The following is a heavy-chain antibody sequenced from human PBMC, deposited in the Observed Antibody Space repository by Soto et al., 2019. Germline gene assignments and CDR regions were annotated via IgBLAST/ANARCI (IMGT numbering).Heavy chain of an antibody. V-gene: IGHV1-69*01. CDR3: ASPEEGELYYYYCGMDV. CDR1: GGTFSSYA. CDR2: IIPSFGTA. D-gene: IGHD1-26*01. Sequence: QVQLVQSGAEVKKPGSSVKVSCKASGGTFSSYAISCVRQAPGQGLEWMGGIIPSFGTANYAQKFQGRVTITADESTHTAYMELSSPRSEDTAVYYCASPEEGELYYYYCGMDVWGQGTTVTVSS. J-gene: IGHJ6*02.